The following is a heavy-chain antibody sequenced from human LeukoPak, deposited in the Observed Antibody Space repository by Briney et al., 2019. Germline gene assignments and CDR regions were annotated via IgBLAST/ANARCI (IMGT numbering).Heavy chain of an antibody. Sequence: GGSLRLSCAASGFTFDDYVMSWVRQAPGKGLEWVAGINWKGDSTGYVDSVKGRFTISRDNAKNSLYLQMNSLRAEDTALYYCARGRGSFYYYYMDVRGKGTTVTVSS. CDR3: ARGRGSFYYYYMDV. CDR1: GFTFDDYV. V-gene: IGHV3-20*04. CDR2: INWKGDST. J-gene: IGHJ6*03.